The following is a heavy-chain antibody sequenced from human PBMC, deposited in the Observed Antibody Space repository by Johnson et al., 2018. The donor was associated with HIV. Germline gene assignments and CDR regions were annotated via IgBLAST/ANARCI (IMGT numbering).Heavy chain of an antibody. J-gene: IGHJ3*02. D-gene: IGHD6-13*01. Sequence: VQLVESGGGLVQPGGSLRLSCAASGFTFSSNAMHWVRQAPGKGLERVVVISYAGSNKYYADSVKGRFTISRDNSKNTLYLQMNSLRAEDTAVYYCARDDLGNPFSSYDAFDIWGQGTTVTVSS. CDR3: ARDDLGNPFSSYDAFDI. CDR2: ISYAGSNK. V-gene: IGHV3-30-3*01. CDR1: GFTFSSNA.